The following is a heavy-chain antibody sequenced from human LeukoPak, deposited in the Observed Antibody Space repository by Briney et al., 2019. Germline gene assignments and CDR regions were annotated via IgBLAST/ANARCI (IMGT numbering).Heavy chain of an antibody. D-gene: IGHD3-10*01. CDR1: GFTLSNFA. CDR3: AKGPQVGGAYYPDY. J-gene: IGHJ4*02. Sequence: PGGSLRLSCAASGFTLSNFAMTWVRQAPGKGLEWVSGISGGGGTTYHADSVKGRFTISKANSKSTVFLQMSSLRAQQTAVYYCAKGPQVGGAYYPDYSGEGNLVIVSS. V-gene: IGHV3-23*01. CDR2: ISGGGGTT.